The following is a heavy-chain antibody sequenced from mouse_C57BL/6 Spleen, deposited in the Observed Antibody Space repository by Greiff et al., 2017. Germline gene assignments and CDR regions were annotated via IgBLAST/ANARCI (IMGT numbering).Heavy chain of an antibody. J-gene: IGHJ1*03. V-gene: IGHV5-17*01. Sequence: EVQGVESGGGLVKPGGSLKLSCAASGFTFSDYGMHWVRQAPEKGLEWVAYISSGSSTIYYADTVKGRFTISRDNAKNTLFLQMTSLGSDDTAMYYCARSYYDGRYWYFDVWGTGTTVTVSS. D-gene: IGHD1-1*01. CDR1: GFTFSDYG. CDR2: ISSGSSTI. CDR3: ARSYYDGRYWYFDV.